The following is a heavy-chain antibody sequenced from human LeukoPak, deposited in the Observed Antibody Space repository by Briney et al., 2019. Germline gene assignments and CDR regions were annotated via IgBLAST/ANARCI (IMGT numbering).Heavy chain of an antibody. D-gene: IGHD6-13*01. J-gene: IGHJ4*02. Sequence: AGSLRLSSAASGFTFSSYAMSWVRQAPGKGLEWVSAISGSGGSTYYADSVKGRFTISRDNSKNTLYLQMNSLRAEDTAVYYCAKEVMAAAGIDSIDYWGQGTLVTVSS. CDR2: ISGSGGST. CDR1: GFTFSSYA. V-gene: IGHV3-23*01. CDR3: AKEVMAAAGIDSIDY.